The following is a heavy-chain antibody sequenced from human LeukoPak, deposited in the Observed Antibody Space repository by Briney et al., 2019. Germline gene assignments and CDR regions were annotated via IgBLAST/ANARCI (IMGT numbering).Heavy chain of an antibody. J-gene: IGHJ4*02. Sequence: PGGSLRLSCAASGFTFSRYGMHWVRQAPGKGLEWVAVVWSDGSNKYYADSVKGRFTISRDNSKNTLYLQMNSLRAEDTAVYYCATHYYDSSGYYWGQGTLVTVSS. D-gene: IGHD3-22*01. CDR3: ATHYYDSSGYY. CDR2: VWSDGSNK. CDR1: GFTFSRYG. V-gene: IGHV3-30*02.